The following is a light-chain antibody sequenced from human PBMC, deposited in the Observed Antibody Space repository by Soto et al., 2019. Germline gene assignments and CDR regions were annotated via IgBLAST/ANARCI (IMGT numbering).Light chain of an antibody. Sequence: QSVLTQPASVSGSPGQSITISCTGTSSDIGAYNFVSWYQHHPGKAPKLLIYEVAYRPSGISNRFSGSKSAKTASLTISGLQAEDEADYFCTSYTSATTPPYVFGSGTKLTV. V-gene: IGLV2-14*01. CDR3: TSYTSATTPPYV. CDR1: SSDIGAYNF. CDR2: EVA. J-gene: IGLJ1*01.